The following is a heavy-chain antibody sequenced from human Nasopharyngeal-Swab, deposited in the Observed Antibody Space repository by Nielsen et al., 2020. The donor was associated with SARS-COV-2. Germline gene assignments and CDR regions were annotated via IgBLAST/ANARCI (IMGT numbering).Heavy chain of an antibody. CDR3: ARDLYRQQWPLYNYYGMDV. Sequence: GESLKIPCSASGFTVSSTYMSWVRQAPGKGLEWVSVSYSGGSTYYADSVKGRFTISRDNSKNTLYLQMNSLRAEDTAVYYCARDLYRQQWPLYNYYGMDVWGQGTTVTVSS. V-gene: IGHV3-53*01. CDR1: GFTVSSTY. D-gene: IGHD6-19*01. CDR2: SYSGGST. J-gene: IGHJ6*02.